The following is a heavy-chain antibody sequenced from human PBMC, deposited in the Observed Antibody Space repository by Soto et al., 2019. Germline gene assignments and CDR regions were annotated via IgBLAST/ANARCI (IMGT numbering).Heavy chain of an antibody. CDR1: GDSVSSNSAA. Sequence: SQTLSLTCAISGDSVSSNSAAWNWIRQSPSRGLEWLGRTYYRSKWYNDYAVSVKSRITINPDTSKNQFSLQLNSVTPEDTAVYYCARVGIAAAGYYYYYYGMDVWGQGTTVPVSS. CDR2: TYYRSKWYN. D-gene: IGHD6-13*01. CDR3: ARVGIAAAGYYYYYYGMDV. J-gene: IGHJ6*02. V-gene: IGHV6-1*01.